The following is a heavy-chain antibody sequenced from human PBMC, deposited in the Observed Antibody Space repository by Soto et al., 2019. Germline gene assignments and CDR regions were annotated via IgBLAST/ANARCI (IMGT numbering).Heavy chain of an antibody. J-gene: IGHJ4*02. CDR2: ISGSGGST. D-gene: IGHD3-22*01. Sequence: GGSLRLSCAASGFTFSSYAMSWVRQAPGKGLEWVSAISGSGGSTYYADSVKGRFTISRDNSKNTLYLQMNSLRAEDTAVYYCASYFYDISFYNYIGLRYIVFWGQGTLVTVFS. V-gene: IGHV3-23*01. CDR3: ASYFYDISFYNYIGLRYIVF. CDR1: GFTFSSYA.